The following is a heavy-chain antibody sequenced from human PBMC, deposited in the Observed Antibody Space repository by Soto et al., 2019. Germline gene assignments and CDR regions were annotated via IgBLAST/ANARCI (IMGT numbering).Heavy chain of an antibody. D-gene: IGHD3-10*01. CDR1: GGSISTSGSY. CDR2: AYYVVTI. J-gene: IGHJ5*02. Sequence: QLHLQESGPGRVKPSATLSLTCSVSGGSISTSGSYWGWVRQAPEKGLEWIGSAYYVVTINYNPSLKRRVAISVDTSKNQFSLKLTSVTAADTSVYYCARLPLVRGGPAWGQGTLVTVSS. V-gene: IGHV4-39*01. CDR3: ARLPLVRGGPA.